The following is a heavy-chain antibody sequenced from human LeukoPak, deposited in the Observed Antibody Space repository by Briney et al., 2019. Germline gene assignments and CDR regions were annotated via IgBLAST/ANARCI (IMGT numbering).Heavy chain of an antibody. CDR2: IYYSGST. D-gene: IGHD6-13*01. J-gene: IGHJ5*02. V-gene: IGHV4-59*01. CDR1: GGSISSYY. Sequence: SETLSLTCTVSGGSISSYYWSWLRQPPGKGLEWIGYIYYSGSTNYNPSLKSRVTISVDTSKNQFSLKLSSVTAADTAVYYCARGVAAAVYFDPWGQGTLVTVSS. CDR3: ARGVAAAVYFDP.